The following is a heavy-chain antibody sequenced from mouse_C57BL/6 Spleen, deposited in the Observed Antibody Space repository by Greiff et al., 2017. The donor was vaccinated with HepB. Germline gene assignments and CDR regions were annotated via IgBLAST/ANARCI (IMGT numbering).Heavy chain of an antibody. Sequence: EVQGVESGGGLVKPGGSLKLSCAASGFTFSSYTMSWVRQTPEKRLEWVATISGGGGNTYYPDSVKGRFTISRDNAKNTLYLQMSSLRSEDTALYYCARHPWYFDVWGTGTTVTVSS. CDR1: GFTFSSYT. CDR3: ARHPWYFDV. V-gene: IGHV5-9*01. CDR2: ISGGGGNT. J-gene: IGHJ1*03.